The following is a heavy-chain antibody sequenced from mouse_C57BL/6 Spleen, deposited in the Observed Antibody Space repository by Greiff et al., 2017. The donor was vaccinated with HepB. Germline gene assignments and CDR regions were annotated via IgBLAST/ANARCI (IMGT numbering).Heavy chain of an antibody. Sequence: DVKLQESGPGLVKPSQSLSLTCSVPGYSITSGYYWNWIRQFPGNKLEWMGYISYDGSNNYNPSLKNRISITRDTSKNQFVLKLNAVTTEDTATYYCARVPYYYGSSSWYFDVWGTGTTVTVSS. J-gene: IGHJ1*03. CDR2: ISYDGSN. D-gene: IGHD1-1*01. CDR1: GYSITSGYY. V-gene: IGHV3-6*01. CDR3: ARVPYYYGSSSWYFDV.